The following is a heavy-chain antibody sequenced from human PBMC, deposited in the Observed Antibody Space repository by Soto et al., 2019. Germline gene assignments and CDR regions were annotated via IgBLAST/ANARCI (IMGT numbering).Heavy chain of an antibody. CDR2: IYHSGST. Sequence: SETLSLTCAVSGGSISSGGYSWSWIRQPPGKGLEWIGYIYHSGSTYYNPSLKSRVTISVDRSKNQFSLKLSSVTAADTAVYYCDRGYGYCSGGSCYSETANANWGQGTLVTVSS. D-gene: IGHD2-15*01. CDR1: GGSISSGGYS. J-gene: IGHJ4*02. CDR3: DRGYGYCSGGSCYSETANAN. V-gene: IGHV4-30-2*01.